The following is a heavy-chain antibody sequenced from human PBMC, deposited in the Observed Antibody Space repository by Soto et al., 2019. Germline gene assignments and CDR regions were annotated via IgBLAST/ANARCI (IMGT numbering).Heavy chain of an antibody. V-gene: IGHV4-39*01. CDR1: GGSISRSSYY. Sequence: QLQLQESGPGLVKPSETLSLTCTVSGGSISRSSYYWDWIRQPPGKGLEWIGSVFYSGSTYYKPSLERRVTISVDTSKNQFSLKLSSVTAADTAVYYCVSHSYYYGVDVWGHGTTVTVSS. J-gene: IGHJ6*02. CDR2: VFYSGST. CDR3: VSHSYYYGVDV.